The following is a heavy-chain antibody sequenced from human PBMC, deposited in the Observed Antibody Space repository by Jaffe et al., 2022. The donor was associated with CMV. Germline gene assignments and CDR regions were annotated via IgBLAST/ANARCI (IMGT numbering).Heavy chain of an antibody. D-gene: IGHD4-17*01. J-gene: IGHJ3*02. CDR3: ARDSRPRSMTTVTTGAFDI. CDR2: INAGNGNT. CDR1: GYTFTSYA. V-gene: IGHV1-3*01. Sequence: QVQLVQSGAEVKKPGASVKVSCKASGYTFTSYAMHWVRQAPGQRLEWMGWINAGNGNTKYSQKFQGRVTITRDTSASTAYMELSSLRSEDTAVYYCARDSRPRSMTTVTTGAFDIWGQGTMVTVSS.